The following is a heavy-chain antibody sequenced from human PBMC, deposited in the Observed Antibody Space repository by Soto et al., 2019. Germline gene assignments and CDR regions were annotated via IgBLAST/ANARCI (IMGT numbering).Heavy chain of an antibody. CDR2: IYYSGIT. J-gene: IGHJ2*01. CDR1: GGSISSHY. V-gene: IGHV4-59*08. CDR3: ARPRGIAPAVWYFDL. Sequence: QVQLQESGPGLVKPSETLSLTCTVSGGSISSHYWSWIRQPPGRGLEWIGFIYYSGITYSNPSLKSRVTISLDTSKNQLSLRLSSVTAEDTAVYYCARPRGIAPAVWYFDLWGRGTLVTVSS. D-gene: IGHD6-13*01.